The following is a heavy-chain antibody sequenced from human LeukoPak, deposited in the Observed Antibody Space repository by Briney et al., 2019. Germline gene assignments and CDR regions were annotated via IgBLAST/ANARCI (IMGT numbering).Heavy chain of an antibody. V-gene: IGHV3-43*01. J-gene: IGHJ4*02. D-gene: IGHD4-23*01. CDR3: AKDRTGGNSFFDY. CDR1: GFTFDDYT. Sequence: GGSLRLSCAASGFTFDDYTMHWVRQAPGKGLEWVSLISWDGGSTYYADSVKGRFTISRDNSKNSLYLQMNSLRTEDTALYYCAKDRTGGNSFFDYWGQGTPVTVSS. CDR2: ISWDGGST.